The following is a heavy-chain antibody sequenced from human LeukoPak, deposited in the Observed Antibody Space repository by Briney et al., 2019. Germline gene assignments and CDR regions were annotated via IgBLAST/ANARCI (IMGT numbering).Heavy chain of an antibody. CDR2: INPNSGGT. CDR1: GYTFTGYY. J-gene: IGHJ4*02. V-gene: IGHV1-2*02. D-gene: IGHD3-10*01. Sequence: GGSLKLSCAASGYTFTGYYMHWVRQAPGQGLEWMGWINPNSGGTNYAEKVKGSVTMTRDTSISTAYMELSRLRSEDTAVYYCAIEIDGGDYWGEGTLVTASS. CDR3: AIEIDGGDY.